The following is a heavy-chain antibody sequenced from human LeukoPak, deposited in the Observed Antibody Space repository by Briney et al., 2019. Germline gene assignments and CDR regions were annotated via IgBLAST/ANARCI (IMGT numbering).Heavy chain of an antibody. CDR3: ARAKLRYFDWLTRDDAFDI. CDR2: INSDGSST. CDR1: GFTFSSYW. Sequence: QPGGSLRLSCAASGFTFSSYWMHWVRQAPGKGLVWVSRINSDGSSTSYADSVRGRFTISRDNAKNTLYLQMNSLRAEDTAVYYCARAKLRYFDWLTRDDAFDIWGQGTMVTVSS. J-gene: IGHJ3*02. V-gene: IGHV3-74*01. D-gene: IGHD3-9*01.